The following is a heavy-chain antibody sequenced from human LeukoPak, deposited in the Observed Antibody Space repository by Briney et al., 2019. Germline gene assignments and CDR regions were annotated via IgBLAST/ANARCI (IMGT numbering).Heavy chain of an antibody. CDR2: INPSGGST. CDR3: ARDQIASSGWYAEYFQH. Sequence: ASVKVSCKASGYTFTSYYMHWVRQAPGQGLEWMGIINPSGGSTSYAQKFQGRVTMTRGTSTSTVYMELSSLRSEDTAVYYCARDQIASSGWYAEYFQHWGQGTLVTVSS. V-gene: IGHV1-46*01. D-gene: IGHD6-19*01. CDR1: GYTFTSYY. J-gene: IGHJ1*01.